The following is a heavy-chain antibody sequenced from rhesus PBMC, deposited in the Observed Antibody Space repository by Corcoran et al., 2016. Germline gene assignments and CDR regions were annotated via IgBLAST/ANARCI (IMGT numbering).Heavy chain of an antibody. CDR2: IYGNSAST. D-gene: IGHD4-29*01. CDR3: ARVPTVAAYYYGLDS. J-gene: IGHJ6*01. V-gene: IGHV4S9*01. CDR1: GGSISDYYY. Sequence: QVQLQESGPGLVKPSETLSLTCAVSGGSISDYYYWNWIRQPPGKGLEWIGKIYGNSASTYYNPSLKSRVTISKDTSKNQFFLKLSSVTAADTAVYYCARVPTVAAYYYGLDSWGQGVVVTVSS.